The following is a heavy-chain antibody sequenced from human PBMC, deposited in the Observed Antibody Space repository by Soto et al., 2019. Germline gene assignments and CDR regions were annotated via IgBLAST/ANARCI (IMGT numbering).Heavy chain of an antibody. CDR1: GYTFTRYG. V-gene: IGHV1-18*04. CDR2: TSAYSGNT. D-gene: IGHD2-15*01. CDR3: AKVAARVKDWFDP. Sequence: ASVKVSCKASGYTFTRYGISWVRQAPGQGLEWMGWTSAYSGNTNYAQKLQGRVTMTTDTSTSTAYMELRSLRSDDTALYYCAKVAARVKDWFDPWGQGTLVTVSS. J-gene: IGHJ5*02.